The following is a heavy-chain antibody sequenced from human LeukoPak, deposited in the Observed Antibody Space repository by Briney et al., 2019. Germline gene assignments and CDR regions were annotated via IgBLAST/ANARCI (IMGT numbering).Heavy chain of an antibody. CDR3: ARDNGYSSGWYGVDY. Sequence: GGSLRLSCAASGFTFSSYGMSWVRQAPGKGLEWVSAISGSGGSTYYADSVKGRFTISRDNSKNTLYLQMNSLRAEDTAVYYCARDNGYSSGWYGVDYWGQGTLVTVSS. CDR2: ISGSGGST. D-gene: IGHD6-19*01. CDR1: GFTFSSYG. J-gene: IGHJ4*02. V-gene: IGHV3-23*01.